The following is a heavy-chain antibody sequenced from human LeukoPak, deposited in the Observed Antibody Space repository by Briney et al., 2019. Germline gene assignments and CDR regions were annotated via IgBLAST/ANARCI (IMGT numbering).Heavy chain of an antibody. CDR1: GYTFTSYC. CDR3: AREKGIVVVVATHYYYGMDV. D-gene: IGHD2-15*01. Sequence: ASVKVSCKASGYTFTSYCISWVRQAPGQGLEWMGWISAYNGNTNYAQKLQGRVTMTTDTSTSTAYMELRSLRSDDTAVYYCAREKGIVVVVATHYYYGMDVWGQGTTVTVSS. CDR2: ISAYNGNT. V-gene: IGHV1-18*01. J-gene: IGHJ6*02.